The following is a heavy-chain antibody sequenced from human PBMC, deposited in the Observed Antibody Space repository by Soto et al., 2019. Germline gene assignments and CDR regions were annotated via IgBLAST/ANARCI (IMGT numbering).Heavy chain of an antibody. Sequence: EVQLVESGGGLVQPRESLRLSCAASGFTFSNYWMHWGRQAPGKGLVWVSRIDSDGSRRTYADFVKGRFTISRDNAKNTVYLHMNSLTAEDTAVYYCVRTSLVVAVATREDFWGQGTLVTVSS. CDR1: GFTFSNYW. D-gene: IGHD2-15*01. J-gene: IGHJ4*02. CDR2: IDSDGSRR. CDR3: VRTSLVVAVATREDF. V-gene: IGHV3-74*01.